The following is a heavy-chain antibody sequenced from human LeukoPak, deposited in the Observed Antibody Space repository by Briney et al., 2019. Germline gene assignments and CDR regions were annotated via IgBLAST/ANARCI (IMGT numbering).Heavy chain of an antibody. V-gene: IGHV1-2*02. CDR1: GYTFTGYY. Sequence: ASVKVSCKASGYTFTGYYMHWVRQAPGQGLEWMGWINPNSGGTNYAQKFQGRVTMTRDMSISTAYMELSRLRSDDTAVYYCARGSLITMIVVVPADYWGQGTLVTVSS. D-gene: IGHD3-22*01. J-gene: IGHJ4*02. CDR2: INPNSGGT. CDR3: ARGSLITMIVVVPADY.